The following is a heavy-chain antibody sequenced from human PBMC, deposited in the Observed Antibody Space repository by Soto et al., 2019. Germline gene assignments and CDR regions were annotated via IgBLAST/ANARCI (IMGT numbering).Heavy chain of an antibody. CDR3: ASDIFKTGATGVFDI. CDR2: IYAAGST. D-gene: IGHD1-1*01. V-gene: IGHV3-66*01. Sequence: EVQLVESGGGLVQPGGSLRLSWAASGFTVSGNYMSGVRQAPGQGLEWVSVIYAAGSTYYIDSVNGRFTISRDNSKNTLYLQMNSLRAEDTAVYYCASDIFKTGATGVFDIWGQGTRVTVSS. J-gene: IGHJ3*02. CDR1: GFTVSGNY.